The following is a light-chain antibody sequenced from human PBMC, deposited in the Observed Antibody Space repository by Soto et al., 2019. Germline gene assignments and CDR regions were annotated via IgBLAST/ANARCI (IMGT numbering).Light chain of an antibody. V-gene: IGKV3-15*01. CDR1: QSVSSN. J-gene: IGKJ2*01. CDR2: GAS. CDR3: QQYNNWPPKQYT. Sequence: EIVMTQSPATLSVSPGERATLSCRASQSVSSNLAWYQHKPGQAPRLLIYGASTRATGIPARFSASGSETEFSLTISSLQSEDFAVYYCQQYNNWPPKQYTFGQGTKLEIK.